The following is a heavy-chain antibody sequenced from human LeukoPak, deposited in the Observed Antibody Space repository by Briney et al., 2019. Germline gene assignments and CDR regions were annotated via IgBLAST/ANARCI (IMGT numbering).Heavy chain of an antibody. Sequence: SETLSLTCTVSGDSISSGSFYWSWIRQAAGKGLEWIGRVSSSGRTTYNPSLKSRLTISITTSKNQFSLKVTSVTAADTAVYYCARDTGTYGSGTHDAFDVWGQGTMVTVSS. V-gene: IGHV4-61*10. CDR2: VSSSGRT. J-gene: IGHJ3*01. CDR1: GDSISSGSFY. CDR3: ARDTGTYGSGTHDAFDV. D-gene: IGHD3-10*01.